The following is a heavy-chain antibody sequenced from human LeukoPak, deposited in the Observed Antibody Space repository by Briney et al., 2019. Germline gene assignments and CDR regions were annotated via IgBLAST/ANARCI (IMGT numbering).Heavy chain of an antibody. CDR2: MNPNSGNT. D-gene: IGHD3-10*01. Sequence: ASVTVSCTASGYTFTSYDINWVRQAPGQGNEWMGWMNPNSGNTGYAQKFQGRVTMTRNTSISTAYMELSSLRSEDTAVYYCAKGVYGSGSVWFDPWGQGTLVTVSS. CDR1: GYTFTSYD. J-gene: IGHJ5*02. V-gene: IGHV1-8*01. CDR3: AKGVYGSGSVWFDP.